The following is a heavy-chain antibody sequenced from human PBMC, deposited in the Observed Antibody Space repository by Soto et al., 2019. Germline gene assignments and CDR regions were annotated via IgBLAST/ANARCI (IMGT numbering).Heavy chain of an antibody. J-gene: IGHJ6*02. CDR2: IKSKTDGGTT. CDR1: GFTFSNAW. D-gene: IGHD6-19*01. Sequence: GGSLRLSCAASGFTFSNAWMNWVRQAPGKGLEWVGRIKSKTDGGTTDYAAPVKGRFTISRDDSKNTLYLQMNSLKTEDTAVYYCTTRDYPLNPDEPRSSGFTTPLGMDVWGQGTTVTVSS. V-gene: IGHV3-15*07. CDR3: TTRDYPLNPDEPRSSGFTTPLGMDV.